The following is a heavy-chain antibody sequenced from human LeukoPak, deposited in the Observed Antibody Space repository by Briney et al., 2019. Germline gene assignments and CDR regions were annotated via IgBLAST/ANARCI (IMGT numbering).Heavy chain of an antibody. CDR3: AQDRGATVTMFAY. CDR1: GFTFSSYV. Sequence: GGSLRLSCGASGFTFSSYVMSWVRQAPGKGLEWVSGISASGNSRYYADSVKGRFTISRDNSKNTLFLQMNSLRAEDTAVYYCAQDRGATVTMFAYWGQGTLVTVSS. J-gene: IGHJ4*02. CDR2: ISASGNSR. D-gene: IGHD4-17*01. V-gene: IGHV3-23*01.